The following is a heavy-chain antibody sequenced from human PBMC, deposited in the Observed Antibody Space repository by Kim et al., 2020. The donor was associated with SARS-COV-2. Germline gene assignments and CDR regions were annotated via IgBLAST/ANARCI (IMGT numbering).Heavy chain of an antibody. J-gene: IGHJ2*01. D-gene: IGHD3-22*01. CDR1: GFMFSSYA. CDR3: AKLPTMIVVINNWYFHL. Sequence: GGSLRLSCAASGFMFSSYALSWVRQAPGKGLEWVSTISGSADRTYYADSVKGRFTISRDNSKNTLYVQMNSLRAEDTAVYYCAKLPTMIVVINNWYFHL. V-gene: IGHV3-23*01. CDR2: ISGSADRT.